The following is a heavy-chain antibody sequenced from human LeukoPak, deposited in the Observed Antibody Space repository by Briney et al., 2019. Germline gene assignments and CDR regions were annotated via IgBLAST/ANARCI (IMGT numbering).Heavy chain of an antibody. CDR3: AKELMGFDY. V-gene: IGHV3-23*01. D-gene: IGHD2-8*01. Sequence: PGGSLRLSCEASGFTFSDYAMNWVRQAPGKGLEWVSYISGSASTTYYADSVKGRFIVSRDNSKNTVYLQMNSLRGEDAAVYYCAKELMGFDYWGQGTLVTVSS. CDR2: ISGSASTT. CDR1: GFTFSDYA. J-gene: IGHJ4*02.